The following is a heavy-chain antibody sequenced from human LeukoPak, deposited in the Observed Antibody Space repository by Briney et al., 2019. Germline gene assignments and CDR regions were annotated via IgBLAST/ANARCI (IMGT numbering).Heavy chain of an antibody. D-gene: IGHD3-22*01. CDR1: GFTVSSNY. CDR3: ARGQWLLSPFDY. V-gene: IGHV3-66*02. Sequence: GGSLRLSCAASGFTVSSNYMSWVRQAPGKGLEGVSVIYSGGSTYYADSVKGRFTISRDNSKNTLYLQMNSLRAEDTAVYYCARGQWLLSPFDYWGQGTLVTVSS. CDR2: IYSGGST. J-gene: IGHJ4*02.